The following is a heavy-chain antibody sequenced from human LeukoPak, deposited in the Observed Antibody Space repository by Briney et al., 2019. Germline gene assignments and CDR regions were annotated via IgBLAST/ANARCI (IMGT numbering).Heavy chain of an antibody. CDR3: ARDKPVVDTAMVYYYYYGMDV. D-gene: IGHD5-18*01. Sequence: GASVKVSCKASGYTFTGYYMHWVRQAPGQGLEWMGWINPNSGGTNYAQKFQGRVTMTRDTSICTAYMELSRLRSDDTAVYYCARDKPVVDTAMVYYYYYGMDVWGQGTTVTVSS. CDR2: INPNSGGT. J-gene: IGHJ6*02. V-gene: IGHV1-2*02. CDR1: GYTFTGYY.